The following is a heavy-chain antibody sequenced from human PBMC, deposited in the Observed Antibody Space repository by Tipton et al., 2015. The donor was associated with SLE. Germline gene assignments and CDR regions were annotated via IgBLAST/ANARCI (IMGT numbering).Heavy chain of an antibody. V-gene: IGHV4-59*05. CDR1: GGSIRSHY. Sequence: TLSLTCTVSGGSIRSHYWSWIRQPPGKGLEWIASMSYSGRTYYNPSLKSRVTISVDSSKNHFSLNLSSVTAADTAVYFCARHDDTGKHVTAFDVWGQGTMVTVSS. D-gene: IGHD1-1*01. CDR2: MSYSGRT. J-gene: IGHJ3*01. CDR3: ARHDDTGKHVTAFDV.